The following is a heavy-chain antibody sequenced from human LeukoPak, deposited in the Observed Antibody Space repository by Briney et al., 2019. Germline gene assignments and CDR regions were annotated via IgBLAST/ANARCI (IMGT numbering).Heavy chain of an antibody. D-gene: IGHD2-8*01. CDR1: GFTFSSYW. Sequence: GSLRLSCAASGFTFSSYWMSWVRQAPGKGLEWIGSIYYSGSTYYNPSLKSRVTISVDTSKNQFSLKLSSVTAADTAVYYCARATDCTNGVCNRWFDPWGQGTLVTVSS. CDR2: IYYSGST. V-gene: IGHV4-4*02. CDR3: ARATDCTNGVCNRWFDP. J-gene: IGHJ5*02.